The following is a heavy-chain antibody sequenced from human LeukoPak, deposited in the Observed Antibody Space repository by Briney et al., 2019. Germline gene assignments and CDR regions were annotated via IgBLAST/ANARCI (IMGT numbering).Heavy chain of an antibody. Sequence: SETLSLTCTVSGVSISSYYWSWIRQPPGKGLEWIAYINYSGSTYYNPSLKSRVTISVDTSKNQFSLKLSSVTATDTAVYYCARGPGRVAVPATGSFDMWGQGTMVTVSS. V-gene: IGHV4-59*08. CDR2: INYSGST. J-gene: IGHJ3*02. D-gene: IGHD6-19*01. CDR3: ARGPGRVAVPATGSFDM. CDR1: GVSISSYY.